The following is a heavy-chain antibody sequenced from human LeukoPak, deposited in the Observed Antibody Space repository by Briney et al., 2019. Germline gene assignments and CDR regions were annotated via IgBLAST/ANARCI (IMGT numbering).Heavy chain of an antibody. CDR1: GGSIDSNS. CDR3: ARFLGTPAFDY. D-gene: IGHD4-23*01. V-gene: IGHV4-4*07. J-gene: IGHJ4*02. Sequence: SETLSLTCTVSGGSIDSNSWNWIRQPAGKGLEWIGHIYNSGSADYNPSLKGRATMSIDTSKNHFSLKLTSVTAADTAVYYCARFLGTPAFDYWGPGTLVTVSS. CDR2: IYNSGSA.